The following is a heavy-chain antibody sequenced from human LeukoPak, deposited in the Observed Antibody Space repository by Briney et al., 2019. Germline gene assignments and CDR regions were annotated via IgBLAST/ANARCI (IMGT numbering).Heavy chain of an antibody. Sequence: GGSLRLSCAASGFTFSSYWMHWVRQAPGKGLVWVSRINTDGSSTSYADSVKGRFTISRDNSKNTLYLQMNSLRAEDTAVYYCARGPTTNYYYYMDVWGKGTTVTVSS. CDR3: ARGPTTNYYYYMDV. V-gene: IGHV3-74*01. D-gene: IGHD4-11*01. J-gene: IGHJ6*03. CDR2: INTDGSST. CDR1: GFTFSSYW.